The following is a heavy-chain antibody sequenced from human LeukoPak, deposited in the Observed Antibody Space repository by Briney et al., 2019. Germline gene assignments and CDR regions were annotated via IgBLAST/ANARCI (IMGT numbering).Heavy chain of an antibody. CDR3: ARSGYGSRWYFFDH. V-gene: IGHV3-48*02. CDR1: GFIFSTYS. Sequence: PGGSLRLSCAASGFIFSTYSINWVRQAPGKGLEWVSHISSSSSSIYYADSVKGRFSISRDKAKNSLYLQMNSLRDEDTAVYYCARSGYGSRWYFFDHWGQGTLVTVSS. J-gene: IGHJ4*02. D-gene: IGHD6-13*01. CDR2: ISSSSSSI.